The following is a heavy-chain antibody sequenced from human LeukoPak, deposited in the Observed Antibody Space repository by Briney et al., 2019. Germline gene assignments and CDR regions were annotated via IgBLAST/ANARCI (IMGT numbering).Heavy chain of an antibody. CDR1: GYTFTSNY. V-gene: IGHV1-46*01. Sequence: ASVKVSCKASGYTFTSNYIHWVRQAPGQGLEWMGMIYPRDGSTSCAQKFQGRVTVTRDTSTSTVHMELSGLRSEDTAVYYCARDQEGFDYWGQGTLVIVSS. CDR3: ARDQEGFDY. CDR2: IYPRDGST. J-gene: IGHJ4*02.